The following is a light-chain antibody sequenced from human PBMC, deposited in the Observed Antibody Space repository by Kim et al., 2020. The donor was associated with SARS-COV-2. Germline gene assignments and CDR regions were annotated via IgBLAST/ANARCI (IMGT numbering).Light chain of an antibody. CDR1: QSVSSS. CDR3: QHRNKWPPMYT. J-gene: IGKJ2*01. CDR2: DAS. Sequence: EIVLTQSPATLSLSPGGRATLSCRASQSVSSSLAWYQHKPGQAPRLLIYDASNRATGIPARFSGSGSGTDFTLTINSVEPEDFAVYYCQHRNKWPPMYTFGQGTKLEI. V-gene: IGKV3-11*01.